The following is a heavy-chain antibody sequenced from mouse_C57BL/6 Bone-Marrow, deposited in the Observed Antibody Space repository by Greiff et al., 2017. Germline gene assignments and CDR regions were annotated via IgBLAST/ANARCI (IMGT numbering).Heavy chain of an antibody. CDR3: ARGVKGAWFAY. V-gene: IGHV1-82*01. J-gene: IGHJ3*01. CDR2: IYPGDGDT. CDR1: GYAFSSSW. Sequence: QVQLQESGPELVKPGASVKISCKASGYAFSSSWMNWVKQRPGKGLVGIGRIYPGDGDTNYNGKFKGKATLTADKSSSTAYMQLSSLTSEVSAVYFCARGVKGAWFAYWGQGTLVTVSA. D-gene: IGHD1-3*01.